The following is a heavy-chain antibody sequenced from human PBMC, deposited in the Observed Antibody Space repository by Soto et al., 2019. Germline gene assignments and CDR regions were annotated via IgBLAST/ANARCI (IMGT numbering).Heavy chain of an antibody. CDR2: ISYDGSNT. CDR1: GFTFSSYG. Sequence: QVQLVESGGGVVQPGRSLRLSCAASGFTFSSYGMHWVRQAPGKGLEWVAVISYDGSNTYYADSVKGRFTISRDNSQNTLYLQLNSLSAEDTAVYYCAKPSGWGNTAIVTSSFDYWGQGTLVTVAS. J-gene: IGHJ4*02. V-gene: IGHV3-30*18. CDR3: AKPSGWGNTAIVTSSFDY. D-gene: IGHD5-18*01.